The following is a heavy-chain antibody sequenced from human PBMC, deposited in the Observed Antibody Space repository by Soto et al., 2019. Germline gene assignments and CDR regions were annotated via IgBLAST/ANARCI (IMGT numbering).Heavy chain of an antibody. CDR2: IYYSGST. V-gene: IGHV4-61*01. D-gene: IGHD4-4*01. J-gene: IGHJ6*02. CDR1: GGSVSSGSYY. CDR3: ARVSVRYYGMDV. Sequence: PSAPLSLSCTVSGGSVSSGSYYWSWIRQPPGKGLEWIGYIYYSGSTNYNPSLKSRVTISVDTSKNQFSLKLSSVTAADTAVYYCARVSVRYYGMDVWGQGTTVTVSS.